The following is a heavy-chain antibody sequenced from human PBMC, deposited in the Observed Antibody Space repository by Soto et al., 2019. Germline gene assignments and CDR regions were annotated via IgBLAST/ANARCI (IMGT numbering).Heavy chain of an antibody. V-gene: IGHV1-3*04. D-gene: IGHD3-10*01. CDR2: INTGNGFL. CDR1: GYSFMSYT. J-gene: IGHJ3*02. CDR3: ATNPRGFGAFDT. Sequence: QAQLVQSGAEVKQPGASVKVSCRASGYSFMSYTLYWLLHAPGQRLEWMGWINTGNGFLQYAQNFQGRVTFTRDTCTNTAYKELGSLTSEDTAVYYCATNPRGFGAFDTWGQGTMVAVYS.